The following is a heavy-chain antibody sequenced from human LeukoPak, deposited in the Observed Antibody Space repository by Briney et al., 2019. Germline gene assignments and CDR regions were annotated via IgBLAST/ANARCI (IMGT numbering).Heavy chain of an antibody. D-gene: IGHD3-10*01. V-gene: IGHV3-53*01. CDR1: GFPVCSKY. J-gene: IGHJ2*01. Sequence: GGSLRLSCAASGFPVCSKYMNWLRQAPGKGLEWVSIIYSGSSTYYADSVKGRFTVSRDDSKNTLYLQMNSLRADDTAMYYCATVGDHYHWYLDLWGRGTLVSVSS. CDR2: IYSGSST. CDR3: ATVGDHYHWYLDL.